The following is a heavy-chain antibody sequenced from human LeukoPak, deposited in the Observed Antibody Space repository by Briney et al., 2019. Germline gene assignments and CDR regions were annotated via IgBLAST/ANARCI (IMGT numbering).Heavy chain of an antibody. CDR2: IYKSGST. Sequence: SETLSLTCTVSGVSISNSYWSWIRQSPGKGLECIGYIYKSGSTNYNLSLRSRVTISVDTSKNQFSLKLSSVTAADTAVYYCARDLTAQNWFDPWGQGTLVTVSS. V-gene: IGHV4-59*01. J-gene: IGHJ5*02. CDR3: ARDLTAQNWFDP. CDR1: GVSISNSY.